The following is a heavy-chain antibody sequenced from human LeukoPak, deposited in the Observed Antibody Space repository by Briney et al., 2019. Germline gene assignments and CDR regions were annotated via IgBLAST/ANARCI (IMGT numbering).Heavy chain of an antibody. V-gene: IGHV3-21*01. CDR1: GFTFSSYS. CDR2: ISSSSSYI. CDR3: ARDARGLLLIDH. J-gene: IGHJ1*01. Sequence: PGGSLTLSCAASGFTFSSYSMNWVRQAPGKGLEWVSSISSSSSYIYYADSVKGRFTISRDNAKNSLYLQMNSLRAEDTAVYYCARDARGLLLIDHWGQGTVDPVSS. D-gene: IGHD2-15*01.